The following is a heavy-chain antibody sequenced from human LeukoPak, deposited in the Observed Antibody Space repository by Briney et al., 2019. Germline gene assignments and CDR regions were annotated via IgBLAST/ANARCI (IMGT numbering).Heavy chain of an antibody. CDR3: ARVHGSWFDP. CDR1: GYSFITYA. CDR2: INTNTGSP. D-gene: IGHD1-26*01. V-gene: IGHV7-4-1*02. Sequence: RASVKVSCKASGYSFITYAMNWVRQAPGQGREWMGWINTNTGSPTYAQGFTGRFVFSLDTSDSTAHLQISSLKVGDTAVYYCARVHGSWFDPWGQGTLVTVSS. J-gene: IGHJ5*02.